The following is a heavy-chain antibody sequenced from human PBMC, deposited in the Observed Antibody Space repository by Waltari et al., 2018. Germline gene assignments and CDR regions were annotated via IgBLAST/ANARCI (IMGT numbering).Heavy chain of an antibody. V-gene: IGHV1-2*02. CDR2: INPNSGGT. J-gene: IGHJ4*02. D-gene: IGHD3-22*01. Sequence: QVQLVQSGAEVKKPGASVKVSCKASGYTFTGYYMHWVRQAPGQGLEWMGWINPNSGGTNYAQKCQGRVTMTRDTSISTAYMELSRLRSDDTAVYYCARGGYYYDSSGYSYFDYWGQGTLVTVSS. CDR1: GYTFTGYY. CDR3: ARGGYYYDSSGYSYFDY.